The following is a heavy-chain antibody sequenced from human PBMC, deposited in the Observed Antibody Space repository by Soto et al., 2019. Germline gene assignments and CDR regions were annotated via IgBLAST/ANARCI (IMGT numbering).Heavy chain of an antibody. Sequence: SETLSLTCTVSGGSISSYYWSWIRQPPGKGLEWIGYIYYSGSTNYNPSLKSRVTISVDTSKNQFSLKLSSVTAADTAVYYCARGRQQLDYFDYWGQGTLVTVSS. V-gene: IGHV4-59*01. CDR2: IYYSGST. D-gene: IGHD6-13*01. CDR3: ARGRQQLDYFDY. CDR1: GGSISSYY. J-gene: IGHJ4*02.